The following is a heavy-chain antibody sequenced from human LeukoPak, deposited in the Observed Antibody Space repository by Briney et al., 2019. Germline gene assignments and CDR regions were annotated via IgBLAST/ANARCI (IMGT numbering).Heavy chain of an antibody. D-gene: IGHD3-22*01. CDR1: GGTFSSYA. CDR3: ASCHYYDSSGYYYFDY. J-gene: IGHJ4*02. CDR2: IIPIFGTA. Sequence: ASVKVSCKASGGTFSSYAISWVRQAPGQGLEWMGGIIPIFGTANYAQKFQGRVTITTDESTSTAYMELSSLRSEDTAVHYCASCHYYDSSGYYYFDYWGQGTLVTVSS. V-gene: IGHV1-69*05.